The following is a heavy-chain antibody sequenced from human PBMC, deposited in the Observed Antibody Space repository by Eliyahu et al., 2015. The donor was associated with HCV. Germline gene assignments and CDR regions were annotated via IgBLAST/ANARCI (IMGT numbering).Heavy chain of an antibody. Sequence: EVQLVESGGGLVQPGGSLXLSCAASGFXFRXSXXPWVRQASGKGLEWVGRIRSKANSYATAYAASVKGRFTISRDDSKNTAYLQMNSLKTEDTAVYYCTTLYYGSGSPGGPGFDYWGQGTLVTVSS. V-gene: IGHV3-73*01. J-gene: IGHJ4*02. CDR3: TTLYYGSGSPGGPGFDY. CDR1: GFXFRXSX. CDR2: IRSKANSYAT. D-gene: IGHD3-10*01.